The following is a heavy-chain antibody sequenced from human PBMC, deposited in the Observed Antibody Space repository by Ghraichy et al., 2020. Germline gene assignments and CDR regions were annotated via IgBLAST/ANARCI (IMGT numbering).Heavy chain of an antibody. CDR2: IAGSRDTI. D-gene: IGHD6-13*01. CDR3: ARGTFDYSREDHGGAFDY. J-gene: IGHJ4*02. V-gene: IGHV3-48*03. Sequence: LSLTCAASGFTFTTYEMNWVRQSPGKGLGWISYIAGSRDTIYYADSVKGRFTISRDKDSLFLQMNSLRAEDTATYYCARGTFDYSREDHGGAFDYWGQGHLVTVAS. CDR1: GFTFTTYE.